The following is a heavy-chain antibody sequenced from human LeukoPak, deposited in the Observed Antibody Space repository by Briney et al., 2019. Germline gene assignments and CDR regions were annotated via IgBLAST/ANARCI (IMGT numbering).Heavy chain of an antibody. V-gene: IGHV3-30*02. Sequence: PGGSLRLSCAASGFTFSSYGMHWVRQAPGRGLEWVAFIRYDGSNKYYADSVKGRFTISRDNSKNTLYLQMNSLRAEDTAVYYCAKAHFSYAYYYYMDVWGKGTTVTISS. D-gene: IGHD1-26*01. CDR2: IRYDGSNK. CDR1: GFTFSSYG. J-gene: IGHJ6*03. CDR3: AKAHFSYAYYYYMDV.